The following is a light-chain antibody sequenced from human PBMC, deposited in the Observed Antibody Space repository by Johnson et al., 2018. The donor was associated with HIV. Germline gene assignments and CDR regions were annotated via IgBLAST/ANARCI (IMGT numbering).Light chain of an antibody. CDR3: GTWDSSLGAQV. J-gene: IGLJ1*01. CDR1: SSDMGNYA. CDR2: ENN. V-gene: IGLV1-51*02. Sequence: QSVLTQPPSVSAAPGQKVTISCSGSSSDMGNYAVSWYQQLPGTAPKLLIYENNKRPSGIPDRFSGSKSGTSATLGITGPQTGDAADYYCGTWDSSLGAQVFGTGTKVTVL.